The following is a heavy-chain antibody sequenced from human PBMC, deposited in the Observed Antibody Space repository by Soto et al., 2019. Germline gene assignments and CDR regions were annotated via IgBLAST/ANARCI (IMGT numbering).Heavy chain of an antibody. Sequence: QVQLVQSGAEVKKPGSSVKVSCSASGVSFSSYAFTWVRQAPGQGFEWMGNIIPVFRTSTYAQRFQGRLTISADESTITAYMELSSLRSEDTAVYFCAKDGSWDGGGGESWGQGTLVIVSS. CDR2: IIPVFRTS. V-gene: IGHV1-69*18. D-gene: IGHD3-16*01. J-gene: IGHJ4*02. CDR1: GVSFSSYA. CDR3: AKDGSWDGGGGES.